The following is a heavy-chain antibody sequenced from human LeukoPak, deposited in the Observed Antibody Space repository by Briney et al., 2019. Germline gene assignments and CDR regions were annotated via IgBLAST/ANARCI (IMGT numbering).Heavy chain of an antibody. CDR2: INHSGST. J-gene: IGHJ5*02. CDR3: ARGPWGDILTGRTFDP. CDR1: GGSFSGYY. Sequence: SETLSLTCAVYGGSFSGYYWSWIRQPPGKGLEWIGEINHSGSTNYNPSLKSRVTISVDTSKNQFSLKLSSVTAADTAVYYCARGPWGDILTGRTFDPWGQGTLVTVSS. D-gene: IGHD3-9*01. V-gene: IGHV4-34*01.